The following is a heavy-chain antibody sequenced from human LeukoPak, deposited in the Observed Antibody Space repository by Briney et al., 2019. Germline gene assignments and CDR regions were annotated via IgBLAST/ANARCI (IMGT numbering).Heavy chain of an antibody. CDR3: ARDLPGGVMGYGMDV. D-gene: IGHD3-16*01. Sequence: GGSLRLSCAASGSNFNSYTMNWVRQAPGKGLQWVANILASGSPTYYADSVKGRFTISRDNSKNTLYLQMNSLRAEDTAVYYCARDLPGGVMGYGMDVWGQGTTVTVSS. V-gene: IGHV3-23*01. J-gene: IGHJ6*02. CDR2: ILASGSPT. CDR1: GSNFNSYT.